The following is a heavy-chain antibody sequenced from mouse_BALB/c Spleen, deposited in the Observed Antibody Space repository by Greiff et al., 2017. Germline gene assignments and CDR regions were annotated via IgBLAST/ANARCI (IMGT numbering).Heavy chain of an antibody. D-gene: IGHD4-1*01. V-gene: IGHV5-9-3*01. CDR3: ARHKTGTDYAMDY. CDR1: GFTFSSYA. Sequence: EVQGVESGGGLVKPGGSLKLSCAASGFTFSSYAMSWVRQTPEKRLEWVATISSGGSYTYYPDSVKGRFTISRDNAKNTLYLQMSSLRSEDTAMYYCARHKTGTDYAMDYWGQGTSVTVSS. J-gene: IGHJ4*01. CDR2: ISSGGSYT.